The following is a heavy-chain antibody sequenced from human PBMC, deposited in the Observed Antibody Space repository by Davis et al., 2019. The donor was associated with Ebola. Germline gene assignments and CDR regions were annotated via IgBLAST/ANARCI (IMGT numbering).Heavy chain of an antibody. CDR2: ISSSSSYT. D-gene: IGHD2-2*01. CDR1: GFTFSDYY. Sequence: GGSLRLSCAASGFTFSDYYMSWIRQAPGKGLEWVSYISSSSSYTNYADSVKGRFTISRDNAKNSLYLQMNSLRAEDTAVYYCARDGGSSTSPDIDYWGQGTLVTVSS. CDR3: ARDGGSSTSPDIDY. J-gene: IGHJ4*02. V-gene: IGHV3-11*06.